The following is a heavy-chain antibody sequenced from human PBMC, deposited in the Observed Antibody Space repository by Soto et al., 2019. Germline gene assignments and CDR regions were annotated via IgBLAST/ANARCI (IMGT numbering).Heavy chain of an antibody. CDR3: ARVGRTITFGGVIVILRPGWFDP. CDR2: MNPNSGNT. D-gene: IGHD3-16*02. CDR1: GYTFTSYY. V-gene: IGHV1-8*01. J-gene: IGHJ5*02. Sequence: ASVKVSCKASGYTFTSYYINWVRQATGQGLEWMGWMNPNSGNTGYAQKFQGRVTMTRNTSISTAYMELSSLRSEDTAVYYCARVGRTITFGGVIVILRPGWFDPWGQGTLVTVSS.